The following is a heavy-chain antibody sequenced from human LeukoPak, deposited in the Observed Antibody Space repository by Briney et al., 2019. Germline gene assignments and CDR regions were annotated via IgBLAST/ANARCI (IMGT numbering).Heavy chain of an antibody. CDR3: ASEFKYYYDSSGYYLLDY. V-gene: IGHV3-30-3*01. J-gene: IGHJ4*02. D-gene: IGHD3-22*01. CDR1: GFTSSSYA. Sequence: GGSLRLSCAASGFTSSSYAMHWVRQAPGKGLEWVAVISYDGSNKYYADSVKGRFTISRDNSKNTLYLQMNSLRAEDTAVYYCASEFKYYYDSSGYYLLDYWGQGTLVTVSS. CDR2: ISYDGSNK.